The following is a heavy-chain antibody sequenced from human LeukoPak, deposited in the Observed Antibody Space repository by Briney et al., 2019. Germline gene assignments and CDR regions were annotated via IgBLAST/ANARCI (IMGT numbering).Heavy chain of an antibody. CDR2: IYYRGRT. CDR3: ARKGGDSGGFQHKKWFDP. J-gene: IGHJ5*02. D-gene: IGHD3-22*01. CDR1: GGSISSGDYY. V-gene: IGHV4-31*03. Sequence: PSETLSLTCTVSGGSISSGDYYWGWIRQHPGKGLDWIGYIYYRGRTYSNPSLKSRVSISVDTSKNQFSLNLSSVTAADTAVYYCARKGGDSGGFQHKKWFDPWGQGTLVTVSS.